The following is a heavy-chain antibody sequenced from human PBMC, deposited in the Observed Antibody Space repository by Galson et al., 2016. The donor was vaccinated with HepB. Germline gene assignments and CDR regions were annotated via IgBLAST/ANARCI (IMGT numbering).Heavy chain of an antibody. V-gene: IGHV1-3*04. Sequence: SVKVSCKASGYIFTTYDIHWVRQAHGQSLEWMGWINTGNGNTKYSQKFQGRITITRDTSATTAYLELSSLRSEDTAVFYCARGYANSFDYWGQGTLVTVSS. CDR3: ARGYANSFDY. CDR1: GYIFTTYD. CDR2: INTGNGNT. D-gene: IGHD2-8*01. J-gene: IGHJ4*02.